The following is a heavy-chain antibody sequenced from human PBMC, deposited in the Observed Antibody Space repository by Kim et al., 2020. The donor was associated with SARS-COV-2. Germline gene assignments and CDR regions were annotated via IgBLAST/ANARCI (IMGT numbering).Heavy chain of an antibody. V-gene: IGHV4-31*03. J-gene: IGHJ4*02. Sequence: SETLSLTCTVSGDSISSGGYYWSWIRQHPGKGLEWIGYIYYSGSTYYNPSLKSRVTISVDTSKNQFSLKLSSVTAADTAVYYCARSSGYLRHFDYWGQGTLVTVSS. CDR1: GDSISSGGYY. D-gene: IGHD3-22*01. CDR2: IYYSGST. CDR3: ARSSGYLRHFDY.